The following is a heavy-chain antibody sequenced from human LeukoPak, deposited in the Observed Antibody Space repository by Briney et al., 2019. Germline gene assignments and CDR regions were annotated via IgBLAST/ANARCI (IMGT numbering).Heavy chain of an antibody. CDR1: GSSISSYY. D-gene: IGHD6-13*01. CDR3: AIYHSSSAWFDP. V-gene: IGHV4-39*07. Sequence: SETLSLTCTVSGSSISSYYWGWIRQPPGKGLEWIGSIYYSGSTYYNPSLKSRVTISVGTSKNQFSLKLSSVTAADTAVYYCAIYHSSSAWFDPWGQGTLVTVSS. J-gene: IGHJ5*02. CDR2: IYYSGST.